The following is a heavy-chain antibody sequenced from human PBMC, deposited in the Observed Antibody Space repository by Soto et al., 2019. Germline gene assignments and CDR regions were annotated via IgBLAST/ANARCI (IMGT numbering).Heavy chain of an antibody. CDR2: IIPIFGTA. D-gene: IGHD3-3*01. Sequence: SVKVSCQPSGGTFSSYAISWVRQAPGQGLEWMGGIIPIFGTANYAQKFQGRVTITADESTSTAYMELSSLRSEDTAVYYCARGPEWLLWDYYGMDVWGQGTTVTVSS. J-gene: IGHJ6*02. CDR3: ARGPEWLLWDYYGMDV. CDR1: GGTFSSYA. V-gene: IGHV1-69*13.